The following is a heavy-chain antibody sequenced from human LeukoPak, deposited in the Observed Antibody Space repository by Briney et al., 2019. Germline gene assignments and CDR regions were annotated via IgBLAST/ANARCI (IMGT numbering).Heavy chain of an antibody. CDR1: GDSASRNSAA. D-gene: IGHD4-23*01. CDR2: PYYRCKWYN. V-gene: IGHV6-1*01. CDR3: AAEGGNLMFWFDP. J-gene: IGHJ5*02. Sequence: SQTLSLTCAISGDSASRNSAACNSLRQSPPSGLDRLRTPYYRCKWYNDYAVSVKSRITINPDTSKNQFSLQLNSVTPEDTAVYYCAAEGGNLMFWFDPWGQGTLVTVSS.